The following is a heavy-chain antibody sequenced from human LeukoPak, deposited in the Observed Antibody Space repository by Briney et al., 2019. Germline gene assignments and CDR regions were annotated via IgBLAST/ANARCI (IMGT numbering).Heavy chain of an antibody. J-gene: IGHJ4*02. Sequence: GASVKVSCKASGYTFTGYYMHWVRQAPGQGLEWMGWINPNSGGTNYAQKFQGRVTMTRDTSISTAYMELSRLRSDDTAVYYCARDLDILTGYYFAGAVDWGQGTLVTVSS. CDR3: ARDLDILTGYYFAGAVD. CDR1: GYTFTGYY. V-gene: IGHV1-2*02. D-gene: IGHD3-9*01. CDR2: INPNSGGT.